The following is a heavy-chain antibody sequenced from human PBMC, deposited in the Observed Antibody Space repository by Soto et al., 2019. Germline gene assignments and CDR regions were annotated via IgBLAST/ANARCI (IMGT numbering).Heavy chain of an antibody. CDR3: ARVWGGAFDI. D-gene: IGHD3-10*01. CDR2: IYYSGST. Sequence: QVQLQESGPGLVKPSETLSLTCTVSGGSISSYYWSWIRQPPGKGLEWFGYIYYSGSTNYNPSLKSRVTISVDTSKNQFSLKLSSVTGADMAVYYCARVWGGAFDIWGQGTMVTVSS. V-gene: IGHV4-59*01. J-gene: IGHJ3*02. CDR1: GGSISSYY.